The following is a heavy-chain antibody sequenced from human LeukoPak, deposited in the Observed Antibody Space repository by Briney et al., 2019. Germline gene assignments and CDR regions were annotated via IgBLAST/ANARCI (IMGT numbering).Heavy chain of an antibody. CDR3: ASPSDGDFWSGYLTY. V-gene: IGHV3-73*01. CDR1: GFTFSDSA. J-gene: IGHJ4*02. D-gene: IGHD3-3*01. Sequence: GGSLRLSCAASGFTFSDSAIHWVRQASGKGLEWVGRIRSKTHNYATEYGASMKGTFTISRDDSKNTASLQMNSLKVGETATYYYASPSDGDFWSGYLTYWGQGTVVTVSS. CDR2: IRSKTHNYAT.